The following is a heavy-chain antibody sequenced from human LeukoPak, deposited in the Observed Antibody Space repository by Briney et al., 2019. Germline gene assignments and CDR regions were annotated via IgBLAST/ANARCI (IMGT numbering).Heavy chain of an antibody. CDR3: ASPAMAFIDQGRYNYYYYMDV. CDR2: IYYSGSI. V-gene: IGHV4-61*01. J-gene: IGHJ6*03. D-gene: IGHD5-18*01. Sequence: PSETLSLTCAVSGGSISSSNWWSWIRQPPGKGLEWIGYIYYSGSITYNPSLKSRVTISVDTSKNQFSLKLSSVTAAETAVYYCASPAMAFIDQGRYNYYYYMDVWGKGTTVTVSS. CDR1: GGSISSSNW.